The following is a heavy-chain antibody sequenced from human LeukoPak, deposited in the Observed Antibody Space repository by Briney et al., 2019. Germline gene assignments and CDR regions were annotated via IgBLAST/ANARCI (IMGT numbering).Heavy chain of an antibody. CDR2: INHSGST. Sequence: SETLSLTCAVYGGSFSGYYWSWIRQPPGKGLEWLGEINHSGSTNYNPSLKSRVTISVDTSKNQFSLKLSSVTAADTAVYYCARVRITIFGVVISYYYGMDVWGQGTTVTVSS. J-gene: IGHJ6*02. V-gene: IGHV4-34*01. CDR3: ARVRITIFGVVISYYYGMDV. D-gene: IGHD3-3*01. CDR1: GGSFSGYY.